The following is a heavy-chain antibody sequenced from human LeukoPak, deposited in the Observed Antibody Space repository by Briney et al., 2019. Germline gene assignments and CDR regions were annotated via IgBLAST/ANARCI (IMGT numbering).Heavy chain of an antibody. CDR1: GYTFTSYG. Sequence: ASVKVSCKASGYTFTSYGISWVRQAPGQGLEWMGWISAYNGNTNYAQKLQGRVTMTTDTSTSTAYMELRSLRSDDTAVYYCARVSPRIAEVYGMDVWGQGTTVTVSS. J-gene: IGHJ6*02. CDR3: ARVSPRIAEVYGMDV. D-gene: IGHD6-13*01. V-gene: IGHV1-18*01. CDR2: ISAYNGNT.